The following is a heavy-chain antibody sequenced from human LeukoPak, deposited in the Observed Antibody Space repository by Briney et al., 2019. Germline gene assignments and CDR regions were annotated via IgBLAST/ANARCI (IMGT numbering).Heavy chain of an antibody. CDR3: ARGELPAAHNWFDP. CDR2: IYYSGSH. D-gene: IGHD2-2*01. V-gene: IGHV4-31*03. Sequence: SQTLSLTCTVSGGSISSGGYYWSWIRQHPGKGLDWIGYIYYSGSHYYDPPLQSRVTISVDTSKNQFPLKLSSVTAADTAVYYCARGELPAAHNWFDPWGQGTLVTASS. CDR1: GGSISSGGYY. J-gene: IGHJ5*02.